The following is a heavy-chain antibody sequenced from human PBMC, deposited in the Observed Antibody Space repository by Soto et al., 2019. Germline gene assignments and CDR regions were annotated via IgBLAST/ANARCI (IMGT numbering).Heavy chain of an antibody. CDR3: ARLTAVAGRIDY. Sequence: SETLSLTCTVSGGCISSDYFYWTWIRQPPGKGLEWIGYIYSSGSTSYKSSLKSRVTMSVDTSKNQFSLKLSSVTAADTAVYYCARLTAVAGRIDYWGQGTLVTVSS. J-gene: IGHJ4*02. CDR1: GGCISSDYFY. CDR2: IYSSGST. V-gene: IGHV4-30-4*01. D-gene: IGHD6-19*01.